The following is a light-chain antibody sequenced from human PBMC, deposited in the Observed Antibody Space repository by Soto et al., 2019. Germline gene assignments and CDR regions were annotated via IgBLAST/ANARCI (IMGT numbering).Light chain of an antibody. CDR3: QQYNNWPYT. CDR2: RAS. V-gene: IGKV3-15*01. CDR1: QHVSSN. Sequence: EIVMTQSPATLSVSPGGSATLSCRASQHVSSNFAWYRQKPGQAPTLLIYRASTRATGIPARFSGSGSGTEFALTISSLQSEDLAVYYCQQYNNWPYTLGQGTKLEIK. J-gene: IGKJ2*01.